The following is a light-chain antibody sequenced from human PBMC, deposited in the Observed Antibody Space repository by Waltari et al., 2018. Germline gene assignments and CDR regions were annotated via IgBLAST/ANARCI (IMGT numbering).Light chain of an antibody. Sequence: QSALTQPPSASGSPGQSVTIPCTGTRRDAGAYNYVPWYQQHPGKAPKLMIFEVSKRPSGVPDRFSGSKSGNTASLTVSGLQAEDEADYYCSSYAGSNNVVFGGGTKLTVL. CDR2: EVS. CDR1: RRDAGAYNY. V-gene: IGLV2-8*01. J-gene: IGLJ2*01. CDR3: SSYAGSNNVV.